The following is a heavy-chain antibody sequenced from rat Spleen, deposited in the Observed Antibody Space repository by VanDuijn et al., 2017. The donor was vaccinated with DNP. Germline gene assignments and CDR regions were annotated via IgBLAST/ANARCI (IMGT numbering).Heavy chain of an antibody. CDR1: GFTFSFYG. CDR3: TTDFERGY. D-gene: IGHD1-11*01. V-gene: IGHV5-19*01. CDR2: ISPGGGST. J-gene: IGHJ2*01. Sequence: EVQLVESGGGLVQPGRSLKLSCAASGFTFSFYGMTWVRQAPAKGLEWVAAISPGGGSTSYRDSVKGRFTISRDNAKSILYLQMDSLRSEDTATFYCTTDFERGYWGQGVMVTVSS.